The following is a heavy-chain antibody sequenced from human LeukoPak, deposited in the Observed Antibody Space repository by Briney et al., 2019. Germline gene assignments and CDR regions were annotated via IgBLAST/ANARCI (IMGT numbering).Heavy chain of an antibody. CDR3: ARSRGTGIFGMDV. J-gene: IGHJ6*02. CDR1: GFTFSSYA. D-gene: IGHD6-13*01. V-gene: IGHV3-23*01. Sequence: GGSLRLSCAASGFTFSSYAMRWVRQAPGKGLEWVSVISGSGGSTYYADSVKGRFTISRDNSKNTLYLQMNSLRAEDTAVYYCARSRGTGIFGMDVWGQGTTVTVSS. CDR2: ISGSGGST.